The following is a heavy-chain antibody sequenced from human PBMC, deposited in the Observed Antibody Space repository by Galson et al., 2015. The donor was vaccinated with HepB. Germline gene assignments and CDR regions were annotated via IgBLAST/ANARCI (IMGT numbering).Heavy chain of an antibody. D-gene: IGHD3-3*01. J-gene: IGHJ5*02. Sequence: SVKVSCKASGFSFSNYGISWVRKAPGQGLEWMGWINPHTGGTKCDQKFQGRVTLTKDMSISTAYMDLNSLTFDDSAVYYCARRGGSGLYFFDPWGQGSLVTVSS. CDR1: GFSFSNYG. CDR3: ARRGGSGLYFFDP. V-gene: IGHV1-2*02. CDR2: INPHTGGT.